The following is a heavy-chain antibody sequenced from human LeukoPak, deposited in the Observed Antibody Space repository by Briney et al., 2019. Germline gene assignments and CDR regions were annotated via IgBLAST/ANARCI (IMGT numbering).Heavy chain of an antibody. CDR3: ARGSLAAPPYNWFDP. CDR1: GVSISSYY. CDR2: IHYSGST. V-gene: IGHV4-59*01. D-gene: IGHD6-6*01. J-gene: IGHJ5*02. Sequence: SETLSLTCTVSGVSISSYYWSWIRQPPGKGLEWIGYIHYSGSTNYNPSLKSRITISVATSKNQFSLRLSSVTAADTAVYYCARGSLAAPPYNWFDPWGQGTLVTVSS.